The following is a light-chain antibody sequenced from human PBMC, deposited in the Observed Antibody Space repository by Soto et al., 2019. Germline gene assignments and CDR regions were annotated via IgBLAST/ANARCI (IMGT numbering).Light chain of an antibody. CDR2: NTN. CDR1: SGSVSKSHY. V-gene: IGLV8-61*01. Sequence: QTMVTQEPSSSVSPGGTVTLTCGLSSGSVSKSHYPTWYQQTPGQAPRTLIYNTNTHSSGVPDRFSGSILGNKAALTITGAQADDESAYYCVLYMGSGISVFGGGTKLTVL. CDR3: VLYMGSGISV. J-gene: IGLJ3*02.